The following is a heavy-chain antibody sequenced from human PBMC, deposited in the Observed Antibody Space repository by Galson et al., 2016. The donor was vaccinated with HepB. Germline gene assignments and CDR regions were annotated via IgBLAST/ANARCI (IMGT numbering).Heavy chain of an antibody. CDR2: IYSIGST. CDR1: GDSISTYY. D-gene: IGHD6-13*01. V-gene: IGHV4-59*01. J-gene: IGHJ2*01. Sequence: SETLSLTCTVSGDSISTYYWNWIRQSPGKGLEWIGYIYSIGSTNYNPSLRSRVTMSPDRSKNKFSLKMNSVTPADTAVYYCSRGPRPTHSSSWSYYFELWGRGSLVTVSS. CDR3: SRGPRPTHSSSWSYYFEL.